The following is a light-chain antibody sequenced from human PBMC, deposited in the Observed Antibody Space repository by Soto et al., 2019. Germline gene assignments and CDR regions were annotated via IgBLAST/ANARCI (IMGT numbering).Light chain of an antibody. V-gene: IGKV1-39*01. CDR3: QQGYSTPWT. Sequence: DIQMTQSPASLSASVGDRVTITCRASENINFYLHWYQQKPGKAPKLLIYAASTFQSGVPSRFSGSGSGTDFTLTLNSLQPAEFAPYYCQQGYSTPWTVGQGTKVE. CDR1: ENINFY. J-gene: IGKJ1*01. CDR2: AAS.